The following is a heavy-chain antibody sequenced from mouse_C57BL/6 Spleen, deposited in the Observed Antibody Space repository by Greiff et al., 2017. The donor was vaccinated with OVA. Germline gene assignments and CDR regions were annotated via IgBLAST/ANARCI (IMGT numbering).Heavy chain of an antibody. Sequence: DVQLQESGPGLVKPSQSLSLTCSVPGYSITSGYYWNWIRQFPGNKLEWMGYISYDGSNNYNPSLKNRISITRDTSKNQFFLKLNSVTTEDTATYYCAREGTTPYAMDYWGQGTSVTVSS. CDR2: ISYDGSN. J-gene: IGHJ4*01. CDR3: AREGTTPYAMDY. D-gene: IGHD5-5*01. CDR1: GYSITSGYY. V-gene: IGHV3-6*01.